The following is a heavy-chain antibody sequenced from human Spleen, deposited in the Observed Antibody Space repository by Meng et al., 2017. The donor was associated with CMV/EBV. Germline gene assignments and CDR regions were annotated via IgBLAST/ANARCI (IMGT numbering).Heavy chain of an antibody. CDR3: ARGVGY. CDR2: INDIGDT. Sequence: QVQLQQWGAGLLKPSETLSLTCAVYGGSFSGYYWGWIRQSPGKGLEWIGEINDIGDTNYNPSLKSRVTISVDTSKNQFSLNLNSMTAADTAVYYCARGVGYWGQGTLVTVSS. V-gene: IGHV4-34*01. J-gene: IGHJ4*02. CDR1: GGSFSGYY.